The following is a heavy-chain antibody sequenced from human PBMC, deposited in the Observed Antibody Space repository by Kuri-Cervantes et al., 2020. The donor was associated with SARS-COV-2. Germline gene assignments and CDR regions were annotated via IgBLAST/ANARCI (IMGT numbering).Heavy chain of an antibody. CDR2: ISVNGGST. D-gene: IGHD3-22*01. Sequence: GESLKISCAASGFTFSRNAMHWVRQAPGKGLEYVSSISVNGGSTYYANSVKGRFTISRDNSKNTLYLQMDNLRAEDMAVYYCAKDRDTSGYYYYYMDVWGKGTTVTVSS. V-gene: IGHV3-64*01. J-gene: IGHJ6*03. CDR3: AKDRDTSGYYYYYMDV. CDR1: GFTFSRNA.